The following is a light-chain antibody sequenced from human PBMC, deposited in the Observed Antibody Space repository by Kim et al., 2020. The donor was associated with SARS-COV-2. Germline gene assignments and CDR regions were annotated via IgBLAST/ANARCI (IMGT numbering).Light chain of an antibody. CDR1: SLRTYY. CDR2: GRD. CDR3: KSRDSRGTVV. V-gene: IGLV3-19*01. Sequence: SSELTQDLAVSVALGQTVRITCQGDSLRTYYATWYQQKSGQAPVLVFYGRDKRPSGIPDRFSGSSSGNTASLTITGAQAADEADYYCKSRDSRGTVVFGGGTQLTVL. J-gene: IGLJ2*01.